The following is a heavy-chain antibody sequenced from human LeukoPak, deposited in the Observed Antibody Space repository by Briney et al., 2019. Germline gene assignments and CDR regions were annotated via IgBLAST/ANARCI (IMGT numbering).Heavy chain of an antibody. CDR1: AYTFTGYY. Sequence: GASVKVSCKASAYTFTGYYMHWVRQAPGQGLEWMGRINPNSGGTNYAQKSQGRVTMTRDTSISTAHMELSRLRSDDTAVYYCARDFLVPAAPYNWFDPWGQGTLVTVSS. J-gene: IGHJ5*02. D-gene: IGHD2-2*01. CDR3: ARDFLVPAAPYNWFDP. V-gene: IGHV1-2*06. CDR2: INPNSGGT.